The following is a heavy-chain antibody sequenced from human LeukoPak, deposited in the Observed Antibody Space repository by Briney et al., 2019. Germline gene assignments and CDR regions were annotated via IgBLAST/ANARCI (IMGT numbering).Heavy chain of an antibody. J-gene: IGHJ4*02. V-gene: IGHV3-23*01. D-gene: IGHD6-19*01. CDR2: ISGSGGST. CDR3: ARDPDSSGWYDY. Sequence: GGSLRLSCAASGFTFSSYAMSWVRQAPGKGLEWVSAISGSGGSTYYADSVKGRFTISRDNSKNTLYLQMNSLRAEDTAAYYCARDPDSSGWYDYWGQGTLVTVSS. CDR1: GFTFSSYA.